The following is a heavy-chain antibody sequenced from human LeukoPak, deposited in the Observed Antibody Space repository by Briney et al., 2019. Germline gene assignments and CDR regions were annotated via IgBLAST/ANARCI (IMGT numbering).Heavy chain of an antibody. J-gene: IGHJ4*02. CDR3: AREGSSGYYDYFDY. CDR2: ICTSGST. V-gene: IGHV4-61*02. D-gene: IGHD3-22*01. Sequence: PSQTLSLTCTVSGGSISSGSYYWSWIRQPAGKGLEWIGRICTSGSTNYNPSLKSRVTISVDTSKNQFSLKLSSVTAADAAVYYCAREGSSGYYDYFDYWGQGTLVTVSS. CDR1: GGSISSGSYY.